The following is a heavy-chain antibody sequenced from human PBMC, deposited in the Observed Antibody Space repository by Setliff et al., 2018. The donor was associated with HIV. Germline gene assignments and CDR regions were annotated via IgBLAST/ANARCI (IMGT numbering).Heavy chain of an antibody. Sequence: GGSLRLSCTASGFTFGDYAMSWFRQAPGKGLEWVGFIRSKAYGGTTEYAASVKGRFTISRDDSKSIAYLQMNSLKTEDTAVYYCARATWSGYHHFDHWGQGTLVTVSS. CDR1: GFTFGDYA. J-gene: IGHJ4*02. D-gene: IGHD3-3*01. CDR3: ARATWSGYHHFDH. CDR2: IRSKAYGGTT. V-gene: IGHV3-49*03.